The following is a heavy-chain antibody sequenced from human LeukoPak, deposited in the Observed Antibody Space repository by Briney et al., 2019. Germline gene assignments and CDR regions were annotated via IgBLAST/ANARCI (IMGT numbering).Heavy chain of an antibody. CDR1: GFTFSDYY. Sequence: GGSLRLSCADSGFTFSDYYMSWIRQAPGKGLEWVSYISSSGSTIYYADSVKGRFTISRDNAKNSLYLQMNSLRAEDTAVYYCARDGRAGDSSSDYHYYGMDFWGQGNTVTVSS. CDR3: ARDGRAGDSSSDYHYYGMDF. J-gene: IGHJ6*02. D-gene: IGHD6-13*01. CDR2: ISSSGSTI. V-gene: IGHV3-11*01.